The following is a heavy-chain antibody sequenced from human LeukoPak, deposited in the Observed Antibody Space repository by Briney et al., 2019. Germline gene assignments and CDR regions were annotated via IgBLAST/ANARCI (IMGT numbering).Heavy chain of an antibody. J-gene: IGHJ4*02. V-gene: IGHV3-9*01. CDR1: EFTFSSYA. Sequence: GGSLRLSCAASEFTFSSYAMTWVRQAPGKGLEWVSGISWNSGSIGYADSVKGRFTISRDNAKNSLYLQMNSLRAEDTALYYCAKDSIYCSSTSCPSAFDYWGQGTLVTVSS. CDR3: AKDSIYCSSTSCPSAFDY. D-gene: IGHD2-2*01. CDR2: ISWNSGSI.